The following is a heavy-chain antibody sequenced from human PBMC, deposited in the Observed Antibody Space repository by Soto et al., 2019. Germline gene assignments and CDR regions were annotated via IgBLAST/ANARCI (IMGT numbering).Heavy chain of an antibody. CDR2: IYHTGNA. D-gene: IGHD3-22*01. CDR1: GGSVSSSQW. CDR3: ARDFFDSSDYTTNWFDP. Sequence: SETLSLTCAVSGGSVSSSQWWTWVRQAPGKGLEWIGSIYHTGNAYYNPSLKSRVTISVDTSKNQFSLKLTSVTAADAALYYCARDFFDSSDYTTNWFDPWGQGTLVTVSS. J-gene: IGHJ5*02. V-gene: IGHV4-4*02.